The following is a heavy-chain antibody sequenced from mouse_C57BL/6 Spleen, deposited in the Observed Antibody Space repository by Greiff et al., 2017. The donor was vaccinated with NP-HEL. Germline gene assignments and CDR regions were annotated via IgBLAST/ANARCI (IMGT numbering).Heavy chain of an antibody. V-gene: IGHV5-6*01. Sequence: VHVKQSGGDLVKPGGSLKLSCAASGFTFSSYGMSWVRQTPDKRLEWVATISSGGSYTYYPDSVKGRFTISRDNAKNTLYLQMSSLKSEDTAMYYCARHGSTMVTTNYFDYWGQGTTLTVSS. J-gene: IGHJ2*01. CDR1: GFTFSSYG. CDR3: ARHGSTMVTTNYFDY. CDR2: ISSGGSYT. D-gene: IGHD2-2*01.